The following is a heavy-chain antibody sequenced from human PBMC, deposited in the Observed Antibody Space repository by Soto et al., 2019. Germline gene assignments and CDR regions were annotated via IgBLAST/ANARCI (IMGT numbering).Heavy chain of an antibody. CDR2: VSHDGRNT. CDR1: GFTFSDYA. CDR3: AKGGRQWLVTSDFNY. D-gene: IGHD6-19*01. Sequence: VQLVESGGGVVQPGRSLRLSCAASGFTFSDYAMHWVRQAPGKGLELVAVVSHDGRNTHYADSVKGRFTISRDSSKNTVSLEMTSLRAEDTAVSYCAKGGRQWLVTSDFNYWGQGALVTVSS. V-gene: IGHV3-30*18. J-gene: IGHJ4*02.